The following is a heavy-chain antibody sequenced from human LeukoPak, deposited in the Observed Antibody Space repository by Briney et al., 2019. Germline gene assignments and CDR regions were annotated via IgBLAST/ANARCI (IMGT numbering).Heavy chain of an antibody. CDR1: GLTFSSYA. J-gene: IGHJ4*02. D-gene: IGHD3-16*02. CDR3: ARERAVRYPLDY. V-gene: IGHV3-30*04. Sequence: PGGSLRLSCAASGLTFSSYAMHWVRKAPGKGLEWVAVISYDGSNKYYADSVKGRFTISRDNSKNTLYLQMNSLRAEDTAVYYCARERAVRYPLDYWGQGTLVTVSS. CDR2: ISYDGSNK.